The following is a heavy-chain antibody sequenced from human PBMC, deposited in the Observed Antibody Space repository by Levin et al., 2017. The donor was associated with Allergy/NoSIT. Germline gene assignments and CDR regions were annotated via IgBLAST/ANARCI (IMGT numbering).Heavy chain of an antibody. CDR2: INPSGGST. J-gene: IGHJ4*02. Sequence: VASVKVSCKASGYTFTMFYMHWVRQAPGQGLEWMGMINPSGGSTTDAQRFQGRVTMTSDTSTSTVYMELSSLRSEDTAVYYCARDLRWDVVGGRLDSWGQGTLVTVSS. V-gene: IGHV1-46*01. CDR3: ARDLRWDVVGGRLDS. CDR1: GYTFTMFY. D-gene: IGHD1-26*01.